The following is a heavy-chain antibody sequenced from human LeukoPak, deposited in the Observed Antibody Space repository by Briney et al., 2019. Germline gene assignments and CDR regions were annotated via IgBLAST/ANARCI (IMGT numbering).Heavy chain of an antibody. D-gene: IGHD2-15*01. Sequence: SETLSLTCAVYGGSFSGYCWSWIRQPPGKGLEWIGEINHSGSTNYNPSLKSRVTISVDTSKNQFSLKLSSVTAADTAVYYCARGRGLGYCSGGSCFRYYYYYMDVWGKGTTVTVSS. CDR2: INHSGST. CDR3: ARGRGLGYCSGGSCFRYYYYYMDV. V-gene: IGHV4-34*01. CDR1: GGSFSGYC. J-gene: IGHJ6*03.